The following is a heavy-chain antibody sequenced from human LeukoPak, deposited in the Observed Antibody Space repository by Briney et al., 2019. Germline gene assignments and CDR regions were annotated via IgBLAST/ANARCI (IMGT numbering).Heavy chain of an antibody. J-gene: IGHJ4*02. CDR3: ARRAGGSNY. CDR2: IFTGDSDT. CDR1: GYSFTTYW. V-gene: IGHV5-51*01. Sequence: GDSLKISCEASGYSFTTYWIGWVRQMPGKGLEWMGIIFTGDSDTRYSTSFQRQVSIFAGESVHNAYHLQSSLKGSEPAMYYCARRAGGSNYWGQGTLVTVFS. D-gene: IGHD2-8*02.